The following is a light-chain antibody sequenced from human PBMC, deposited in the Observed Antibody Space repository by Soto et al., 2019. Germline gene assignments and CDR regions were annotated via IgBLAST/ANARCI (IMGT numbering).Light chain of an antibody. CDR1: SIGSKS. CDR2: DNS. CDR3: QVWDTTRGHPIVI. J-gene: IGLJ2*01. V-gene: IGLV3-21*02. Sequence: SYELTQPPSVSLAPGQTARITCGGSSIGSKSVHWYQQKPGLAPVVVVHDNSDRPSGIPERFSGTNSENTATLTISRVEVGDEADYYCQVWDTTRGHPIVIFGGGTKVTVL.